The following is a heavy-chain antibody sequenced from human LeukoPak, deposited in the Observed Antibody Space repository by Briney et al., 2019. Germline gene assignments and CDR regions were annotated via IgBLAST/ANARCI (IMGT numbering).Heavy chain of an antibody. Sequence: GGSLRLSCAAPGFTFSSYAMSWVRQAPGKGLEWVTFIRYDENDKYYADSVKGRFTISRDNSKNTLYLQMNSLRAEDTAVYYCASPGAQSRSYYYYYMDVWGKGTTVTVSS. CDR1: GFTFSSYA. V-gene: IGHV3-30*02. J-gene: IGHJ6*03. CDR2: IRYDENDK. CDR3: ASPGAQSRSYYYYYMDV. D-gene: IGHD4/OR15-4a*01.